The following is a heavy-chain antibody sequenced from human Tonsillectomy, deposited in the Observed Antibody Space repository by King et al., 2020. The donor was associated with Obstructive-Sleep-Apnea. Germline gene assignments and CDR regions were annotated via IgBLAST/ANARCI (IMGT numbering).Heavy chain of an antibody. CDR2: IYYSGST. Sequence: QLQESGPGLVKPSQTLSLTCTVSGGSISSGGYYWSWIRQHPGKGLEWIGYIYYSGSTYYNPSLKSRVTISVDTSKNQFSLKLSSVTAADTAVYYCARIISYYGSGSPIYYYYGMDVWGQGTTVTVSS. CDR3: ARIISYYGSGSPIYYYYGMDV. CDR1: GGSISSGGYY. J-gene: IGHJ6*02. D-gene: IGHD3-10*01. V-gene: IGHV4-31*03.